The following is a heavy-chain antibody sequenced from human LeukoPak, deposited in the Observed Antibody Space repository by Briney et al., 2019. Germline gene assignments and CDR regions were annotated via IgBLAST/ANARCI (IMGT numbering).Heavy chain of an antibody. D-gene: IGHD3-16*01. CDR3: ARGAGLRLGESS. V-gene: IGHV3-30*04. Sequence: PGGSLRLSCAASGFTFSSYDMHWVRQAPGKGLEWVAVISYDGSNKNFADSVKGRFTISRDNSKNTLYLQMNSLRAEDTAVYYCARGAGLRLGESSWGQGTLVTVSS. CDR1: GFTFSSYD. J-gene: IGHJ4*02. CDR2: ISYDGSNK.